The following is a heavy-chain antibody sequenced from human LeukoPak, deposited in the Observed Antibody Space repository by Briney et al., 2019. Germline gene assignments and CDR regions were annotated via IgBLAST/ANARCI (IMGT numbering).Heavy chain of an antibody. D-gene: IGHD3-22*01. CDR2: IYYSGST. Sequence: PSETLSLTCTVSGGSISSYYWSWIRQPPGKGLEWIGYIYYSGSTNYNPSLKSRVTISVDTSKNQFSLKLSSVTAADTAVYYCARGGSSGYYSEYYFDYWGQGTLVTVSS. V-gene: IGHV4-59*01. CDR3: ARGGSSGYYSEYYFDY. J-gene: IGHJ4*02. CDR1: GGSISSYY.